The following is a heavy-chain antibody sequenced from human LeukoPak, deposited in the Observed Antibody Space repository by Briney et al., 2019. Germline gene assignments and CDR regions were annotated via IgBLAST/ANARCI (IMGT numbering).Heavy chain of an antibody. J-gene: IGHJ4*02. CDR1: GLSFSNYW. Sequence: GGSLRLSCAVSGLSFSNYWMHWVRQAPGKGLVWVARTNLHGTAVDYADSVKGRFTISRDHAKNTLFLQMNSLRAEDTAVYYCASAYTYVRLGDHWGQGTLVTVSS. D-gene: IGHD3-16*01. CDR2: TNLHGTAV. V-gene: IGHV3-74*01. CDR3: ASAYTYVRLGDH.